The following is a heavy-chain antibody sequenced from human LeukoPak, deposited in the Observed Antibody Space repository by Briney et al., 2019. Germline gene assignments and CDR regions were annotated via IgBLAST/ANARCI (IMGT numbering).Heavy chain of an antibody. Sequence: GSVRVSCKASGYTFTSYGISWVRPAPGQGLEWMGWISAYNGNTNYAQKLQGRVTMTTDTSTSTAYMELRSLRSDDTAVYYCARVTWFGELTYWFDPCGQRALFSASS. CDR2: ISAYNGNT. CDR3: ARVTWFGELTYWFDP. V-gene: IGHV1-18*01. D-gene: IGHD3-10*01. CDR1: GYTFTSYG. J-gene: IGHJ5*02.